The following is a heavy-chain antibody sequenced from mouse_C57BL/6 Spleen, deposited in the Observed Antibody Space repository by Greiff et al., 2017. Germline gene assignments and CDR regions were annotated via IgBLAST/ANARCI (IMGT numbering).Heavy chain of an antibody. D-gene: IGHD2-3*01. V-gene: IGHV1-80*01. CDR1: GYAFSSYW. J-gene: IGHJ3*01. Sequence: QVQLKESGAELVKPGASVKISCKASGYAFSSYWMNWVKQRPGKGLEWIGQIYPGEGDTNYNGKFKGKATLTADKSSSTAYMQLSSLTSEDSAVYFCARSEDGYSWFAYWGQGTLVTVSA. CDR3: ARSEDGYSWFAY. CDR2: IYPGEGDT.